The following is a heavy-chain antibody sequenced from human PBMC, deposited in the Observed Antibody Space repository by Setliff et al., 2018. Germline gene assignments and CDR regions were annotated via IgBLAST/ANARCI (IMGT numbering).Heavy chain of an antibody. CDR2: ITSSSSTI. J-gene: IGHJ6*03. CDR1: GFAFSTYR. V-gene: IGHV3-48*01. Sequence: GGSLRLSCAASGFAFSTYRMNWVRQAPGKGLEWVSYITSSSSTIDYADSVKGRFTISRDDAKNSLYLQMNSLRAEDTAVYYCARIIYFYYMDVWGKGTTVTVSS. CDR3: ARIIYFYYMDV.